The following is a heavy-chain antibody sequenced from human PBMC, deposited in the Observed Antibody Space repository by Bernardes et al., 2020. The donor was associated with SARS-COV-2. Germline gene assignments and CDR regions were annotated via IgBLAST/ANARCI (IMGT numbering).Heavy chain of an antibody. V-gene: IGHV3-74*01. J-gene: IGHJ4*02. D-gene: IGHD2-15*01. CDR1: GFTLTSYW. CDR2: MNEDGSIT. Sequence: GGSLRRSCEASGFTLTSYWMHWVRQAPGKGLVWVSRMNEDGSITNYADSVKGRFTISRDNARNTLYLQMNSLRAEDTAVYYCARDFGGTSDYWGQGTLVTVSS. CDR3: ARDFGGTSDY.